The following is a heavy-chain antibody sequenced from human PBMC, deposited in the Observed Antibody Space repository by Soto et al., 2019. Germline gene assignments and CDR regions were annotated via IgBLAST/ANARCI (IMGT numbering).Heavy chain of an antibody. D-gene: IGHD7-27*01. CDR1: GDSVSNLDYF. J-gene: IGHJ5*01. CDR3: ARGRYCLTGRCFPNWFDS. Sequence: SETLSLTCSVSGDSVSNLDYFWAWIRQPPGQALEYIGYIYKSATTYYNPSFESRVAISVDTSKSQFSLNVTSVTAADTAVYFCARGRYCLTGRCFPNWFDSWGQGALVTVSS. CDR2: IYKSATT. V-gene: IGHV4-30-4*01.